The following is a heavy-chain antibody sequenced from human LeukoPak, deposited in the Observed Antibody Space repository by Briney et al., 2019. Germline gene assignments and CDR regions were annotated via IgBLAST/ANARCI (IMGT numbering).Heavy chain of an antibody. CDR3: ARAPAQLGIGYFDY. CDR2: ISAYNGNT. V-gene: IGHV1-18*01. Sequence: ASVKVSCKASGYTFTSYGISWVRQAPGQGLEWMGWISAYNGNTNYAQKLQGRVTMTTDTSTSTAYMELRSLRSDDTAVYYCARAPAQLGIGYFDYWGQGTLVTVSS. J-gene: IGHJ4*02. CDR1: GYTFTSYG. D-gene: IGHD7-27*01.